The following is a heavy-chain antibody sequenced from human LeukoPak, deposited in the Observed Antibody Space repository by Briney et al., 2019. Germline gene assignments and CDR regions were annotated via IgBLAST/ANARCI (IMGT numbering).Heavy chain of an antibody. J-gene: IGHJ4*02. CDR2: ISGSGGST. CDR3: AKVTLSGYNYFGY. V-gene: IGHV3-23*01. D-gene: IGHD5-12*01. CDR1: GFTFSSYA. Sequence: QPGGSLRLSCAASGFTFSSYAMSCVRQAPGKGRGWVSAISGSGGSTYYADSVKGRFTISRDNSKNTLYLQMKSLRAEDTAVYYCAKVTLSGYNYFGYWGQGTLVTVSS.